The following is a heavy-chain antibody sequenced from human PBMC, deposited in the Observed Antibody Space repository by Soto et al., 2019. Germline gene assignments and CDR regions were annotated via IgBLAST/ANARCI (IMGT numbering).Heavy chain of an antibody. Sequence: SVKVSCKASGGTFSSYAISWVRQAPGQGLEWMGGIIPIFGTANYAQMFQGRVTFTADESTSTAYMELSSLRSGDTAVYYCERLHDVDTASLYYYYAMAVWGQGTTVT. CDR1: GGTFSSYA. CDR3: ERLHDVDTASLYYYYAMAV. V-gene: IGHV1-69*13. D-gene: IGHD5-18*01. J-gene: IGHJ6*02. CDR2: IIPIFGTA.